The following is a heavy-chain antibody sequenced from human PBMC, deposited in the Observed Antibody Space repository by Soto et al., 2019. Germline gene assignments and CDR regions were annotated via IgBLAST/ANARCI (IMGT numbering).Heavy chain of an antibody. CDR2: IIPMFDIK. J-gene: IGHJ4*02. D-gene: IGHD3-10*01. CDR1: GGNFNTYA. CDR3: AKEAGDH. V-gene: IGHV1-69*01. Sequence: QLQLVQSRAEVKERGSSVKISCKTSGGNFNTYALTWVRQAPGQGLEWIGGIIPMFDIKNVAQRFQGRVTLNADDSMTTAYMEMTSLRSDDTAVYYCAKEAGDHWGQGTLVTVSS.